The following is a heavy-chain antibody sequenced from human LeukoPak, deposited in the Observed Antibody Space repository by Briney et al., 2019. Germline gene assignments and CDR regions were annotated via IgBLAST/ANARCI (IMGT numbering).Heavy chain of an antibody. CDR3: ARVGFLGDAFDI. V-gene: IGHV3-33*01. CDR1: GFTFSSYG. CDR2: IWYDGSNK. J-gene: IGHJ3*02. D-gene: IGHD3-3*01. Sequence: SGRSLRLSCAASGFTFSSYGMHWVRQAPGKGLEWVAVIWYDGSNKYYADSVKGRFTISRDNSKNTLYLQMNSLRAEDTAVYYCARVGFLGDAFDIWGQGTMVTVSS.